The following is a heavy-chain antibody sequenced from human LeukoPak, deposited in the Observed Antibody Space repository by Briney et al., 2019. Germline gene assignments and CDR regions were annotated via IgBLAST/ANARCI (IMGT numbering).Heavy chain of an antibody. J-gene: IGHJ4*02. V-gene: IGHV3-74*01. CDR3: TREGGYDPFEY. CDR2: IDADGSST. Sequence: GGSLRLSCAASGITFNYYWMHSARQAPGKGLVWVSRIDADGSSTTYADSVKGRLTISRDNAKNTLYRQMDSLRAEDTAVYYCTREGGYDPFEYWGQGTLVTVSS. D-gene: IGHD5-12*01. CDR1: GITFNYYW.